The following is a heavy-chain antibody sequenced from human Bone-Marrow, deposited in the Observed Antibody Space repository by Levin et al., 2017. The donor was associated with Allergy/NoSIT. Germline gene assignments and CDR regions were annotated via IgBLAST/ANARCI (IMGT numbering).Heavy chain of an antibody. Sequence: HSQTLSLTCDVSGYSISSGHHWGWIRQSPGKGLEWIGSIYHNGNTFYNPSLRSRVTISVDMSRNQFSLRLSSVTAAGTARYFCAREQRVSGAIPYNWFDPWGHGTLVTVSS. CDR2: IYHNGNT. D-gene: IGHD2-2*02. CDR1: GYSISSGHH. J-gene: IGHJ5*02. CDR3: AREQRVSGAIPYNWFDP. V-gene: IGHV4-38-2*02.